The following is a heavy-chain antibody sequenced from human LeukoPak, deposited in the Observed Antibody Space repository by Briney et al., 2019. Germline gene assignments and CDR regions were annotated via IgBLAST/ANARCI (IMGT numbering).Heavy chain of an antibody. V-gene: IGHV4-39*07. CDR2: INHSGST. D-gene: IGHD5-18*01. CDR3: ARGRRYSYGNPQNYYYYYMDV. CDR1: GGSISSGSYY. J-gene: IGHJ6*03. Sequence: PSETLSLTCTVSGGSISSGSYYWSWIRQPPGKGLEWIGEINHSGSTNYNPSLKSRVTISVDTSKNQFSLKLSSVTAADTAVYYCARGRRYSYGNPQNYYYYYMDVWGKGTTVTVSS.